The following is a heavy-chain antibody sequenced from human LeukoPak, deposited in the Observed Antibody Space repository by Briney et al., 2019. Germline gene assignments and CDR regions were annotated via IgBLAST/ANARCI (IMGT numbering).Heavy chain of an antibody. V-gene: IGHV4-38-2*01. CDR3: ARLITIPNGWFDP. J-gene: IGHJ5*02. CDR1: GYSISSGYY. Sequence: PSETLSLTCAVSGYSISSGYYWGWIRQPPGKGLEWIGSNYHSGSTYYNPSLKSRVTISVDTSKNQFSLKLSSVTAADTAVYYCARLITIPNGWFDPWGQGTLVTVSS. D-gene: IGHD3-3*01. CDR2: NYHSGST.